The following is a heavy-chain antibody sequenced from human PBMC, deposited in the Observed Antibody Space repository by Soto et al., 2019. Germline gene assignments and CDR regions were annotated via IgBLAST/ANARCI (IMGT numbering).Heavy chain of an antibody. D-gene: IGHD3-16*01. CDR2: IYYSGTT. CDR3: ARHKGGYYSGVDV. J-gene: IGHJ6*02. V-gene: IGHV4-39*01. Sequence: QLQLQESGPGLVKPSETLSLTCTVSGGSISSNSYYWAWIRQPPGKGLEWIGKIYYSGTTYYNPSLKSRVTISVDTSKNQFSLKLSSVTAADTAVYYCARHKGGYYSGVDVWGQGTTVTVSS. CDR1: GGSISSNSYY.